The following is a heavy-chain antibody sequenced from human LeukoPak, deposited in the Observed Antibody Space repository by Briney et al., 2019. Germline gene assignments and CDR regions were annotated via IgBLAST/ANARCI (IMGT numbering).Heavy chain of an antibody. D-gene: IGHD3-3*01. CDR2: IYYSGST. Sequence: PSETLSLTCTVSGGSISSGGYYWSWIRQHPGKVLEWIGYIYYSGSTYYNPSLKSRVTISVDTSKNEFSLKLSSVTAADTAVYYCARGMYYDFWSGYYSSNWFDPWGQGTLVTVSS. J-gene: IGHJ5*02. CDR3: ARGMYYDFWSGYYSSNWFDP. V-gene: IGHV4-31*03. CDR1: GGSISSGGYY.